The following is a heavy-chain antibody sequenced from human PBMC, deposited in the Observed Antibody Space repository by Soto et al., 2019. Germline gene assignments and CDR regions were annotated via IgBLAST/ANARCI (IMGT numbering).Heavy chain of an antibody. D-gene: IGHD3-9*01. CDR3: ARDSYPDLRYFDWPISIPIDY. J-gene: IGHJ4*02. Sequence: PGGSLRLSCAASGFTFSSYAMHWVRQAPGKGLEWVAVISYDGSNKYYADSVKGRFTISRDNSKNTLYLQMNSLRAEDTAVYYCARDSYPDLRYFDWPISIPIDYWGQGTLVTVSS. CDR2: ISYDGSNK. CDR1: GFTFSSYA. V-gene: IGHV3-30-3*01.